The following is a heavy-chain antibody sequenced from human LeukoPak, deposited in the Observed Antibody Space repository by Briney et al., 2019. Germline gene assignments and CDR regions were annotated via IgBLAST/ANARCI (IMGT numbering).Heavy chain of an antibody. V-gene: IGHV3-30*03. CDR2: ISYDGSNI. CDR3: ARDLPPEDV. CDR1: GFTFSSYA. J-gene: IGHJ6*02. Sequence: GGSLRLSCAASGFTFSSYAMSWVRQAPGKGLEWVALISYDGSNIQYADSLKGRFTISRDNSKNTLYLQMNSLRVDDTAVYYCARDLPPEDVWGQGTTVTVSS.